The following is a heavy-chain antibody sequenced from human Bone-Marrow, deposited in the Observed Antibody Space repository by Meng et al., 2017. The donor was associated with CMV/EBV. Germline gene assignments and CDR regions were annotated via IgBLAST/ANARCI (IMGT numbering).Heavy chain of an antibody. CDR1: GYTFTSYD. D-gene: IGHD2-2*01. CDR2: MNPNSGNT. CDR3: VWYIVVVPPNGMDA. Sequence: ASVKVSCKASGYTFTSYDINWVRQATGQGLEWMGWMNPNSGNTGYAQKFQGRVTMTRNTSISTAYMELSSLRSEDTAVYYCVWYIVVVPPNGMDAWGQGTTVTGSS. J-gene: IGHJ6*01. V-gene: IGHV1-8*01.